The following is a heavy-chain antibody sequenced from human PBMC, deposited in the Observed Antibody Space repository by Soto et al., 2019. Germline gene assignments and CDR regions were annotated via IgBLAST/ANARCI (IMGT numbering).Heavy chain of an antibody. CDR3: ARDGVAAAGGPYYYYDMDV. CDR1: GFTFSSYG. J-gene: IGHJ6*03. CDR2: IWYDGSNK. V-gene: IGHV3-33*08. D-gene: IGHD6-13*01. Sequence: GGSLRLSCAASGFTFSSYGMHWVRQAPGKGLEWVAVIWYDGSNKYYADSVKGRFTISRDNSKNTLYLQMNSLRAEDTAVYYCARDGVAAAGGPYYYYDMDVWGKGTTVTVSS.